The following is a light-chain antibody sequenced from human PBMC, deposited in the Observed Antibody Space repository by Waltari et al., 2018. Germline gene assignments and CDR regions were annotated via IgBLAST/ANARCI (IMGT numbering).Light chain of an antibody. V-gene: IGLV3-19*01. CDR1: SLRRFH. CDR3: NSRDSSGDRLV. CDR2: GES. J-gene: IGLJ2*01. Sequence: SSELTQDPAVSVALGQTVRITCQGDSLRRFHASWFQQKPGQTPAVVVCGESHRPSGIPDGFSGSRSGNTVSLTITGVQAEDEADYYCNSRDSSGDRLVFGGGTKLTVL.